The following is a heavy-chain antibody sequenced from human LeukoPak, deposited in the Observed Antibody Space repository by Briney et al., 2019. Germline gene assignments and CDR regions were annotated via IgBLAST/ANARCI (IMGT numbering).Heavy chain of an antibody. Sequence: GGSLRLSCAVSGFTSSRYAMHWVRQTPGKGLEWVTLISYDGSRKSYAASVKGRFTVSRDISKNTLYLQMNSLRDEDTAVYYCARDLGLYAFDVWGQGTMVTVSS. CDR3: ARDLGLYAFDV. D-gene: IGHD5-12*01. CDR1: GFTSSRYA. V-gene: IGHV3-30*04. CDR2: ISYDGSRK. J-gene: IGHJ3*01.